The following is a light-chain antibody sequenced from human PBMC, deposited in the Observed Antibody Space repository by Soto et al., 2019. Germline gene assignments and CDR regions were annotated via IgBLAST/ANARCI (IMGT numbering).Light chain of an antibody. V-gene: IGLV2-14*01. CDR3: TSYTITSPYV. Sequence: VLTQPASMSGSPGQSITISCTGTSSDIGRYNFVSWYQHHPGKAPKLIIYEATKRPSGVSYRFSGSKSGNTASLTISGLQAEDEADYYCTSYTITSPYVFGTGTKVTVL. CDR2: EAT. CDR1: SSDIGRYNF. J-gene: IGLJ1*01.